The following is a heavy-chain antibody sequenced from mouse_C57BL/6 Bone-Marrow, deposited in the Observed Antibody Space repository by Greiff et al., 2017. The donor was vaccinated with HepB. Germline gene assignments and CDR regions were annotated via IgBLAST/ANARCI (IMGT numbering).Heavy chain of an antibody. CDR1: GYTFTSYG. CDR3: ARLGRRFAY. V-gene: IGHV1-81*01. Sequence: VQGVESGAELARPGASVKLSCKASGYTFTSYGISWVKQRTGQGLEWIGEIYPRSGNTYYNEKFKGKATLTADKSSSTAYMELRSLTSEDSAVYFCARLGRRFAYWGQGTLVTVSA. D-gene: IGHD4-1*01. J-gene: IGHJ3*01. CDR2: IYPRSGNT.